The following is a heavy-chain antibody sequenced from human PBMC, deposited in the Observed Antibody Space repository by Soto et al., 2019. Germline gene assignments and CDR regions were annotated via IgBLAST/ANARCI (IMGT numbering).Heavy chain of an antibody. D-gene: IGHD2-15*01. V-gene: IGHV1-69*02. J-gene: IGHJ4*02. CDR2: IIPILGIA. Sequence: GASVKVSCKASGGTFSSYTISWVRQAPGQGLEWMGRIIPILGIANYAQKFQGRVTITADKSTSTAYMELSSLRSEDTAVYYCARGYCSGGSCYPSFDYRGQGTLVTVSS. CDR3: ARGYCSGGSCYPSFDY. CDR1: GGTFSSYT.